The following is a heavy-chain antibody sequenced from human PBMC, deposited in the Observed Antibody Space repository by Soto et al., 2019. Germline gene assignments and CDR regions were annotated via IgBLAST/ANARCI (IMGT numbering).Heavy chain of an antibody. CDR3: EKGPWNLPHTHYLDF. Sequence: QVRLVESGGGVVQPGRSLRLSCAASGFTFSSFAMHWVRQAPGKGLEWVAVIISDGTNEYYADSVRGRFTISRDNSVNTVYLHMNSLRGDDTSVYDCEKGPWNLPHTHYLDFWGQGTVVTVS. CDR1: GFTFSSFA. CDR2: IISDGTNE. V-gene: IGHV3-30-3*01. J-gene: IGHJ4*02. D-gene: IGHD1-1*01.